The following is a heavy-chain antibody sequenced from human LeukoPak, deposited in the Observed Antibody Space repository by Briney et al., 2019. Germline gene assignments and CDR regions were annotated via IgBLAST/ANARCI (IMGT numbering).Heavy chain of an antibody. Sequence: SETLSLTCTVSGGSISSYYWSWIRQPPGKGLEWIGYIYYSGSTNYNPSLKSRVTISVDTSKNQFSLKLSSVTAADTAVYYCARDSVGYDSRAFDIWGQGTMVTVSS. J-gene: IGHJ3*02. D-gene: IGHD3-3*01. V-gene: IGHV4-59*01. CDR3: ARDSVGYDSRAFDI. CDR2: IYYSGST. CDR1: GGSISSYY.